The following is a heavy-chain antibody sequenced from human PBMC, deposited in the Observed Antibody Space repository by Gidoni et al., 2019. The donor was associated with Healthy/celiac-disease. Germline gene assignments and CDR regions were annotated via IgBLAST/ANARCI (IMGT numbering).Heavy chain of an antibody. D-gene: IGHD3-10*01. CDR2: ISSSSSYI. CDR1: GFTSSSYS. V-gene: IGHV3-21*01. CDR3: ARVDYGSGSYLDY. J-gene: IGHJ4*02. Sequence: EVQLVESGGGLVKPGGSLSLSCAASGFTSSSYSMNWVRQAPGKGLEWVSSISSSSSYIYYADSVKGRFTISRDNAKNSLYLQMNSLRAEDTAVYYCARVDYGSGSYLDYWGQGTLVTVSS.